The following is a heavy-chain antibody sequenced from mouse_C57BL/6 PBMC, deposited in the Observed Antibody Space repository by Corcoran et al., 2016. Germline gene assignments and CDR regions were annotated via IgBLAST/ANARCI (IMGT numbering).Heavy chain of an antibody. J-gene: IGHJ2*01. V-gene: IGHV1-19*01. CDR1: GYTFTDYY. Sequence: EVQLQQSGPVLVKPGASVKMPCKASGYTFTDYYMNWVKQSHGKSLEWIGVINPYNGGTSYNQKFKGKATLTVDQSSSTAYMALNSRTSEDSAVYYCARGWLSYYFDYWGQGTTLTVSS. D-gene: IGHD2-3*01. CDR2: INPYNGGT. CDR3: ARGWLSYYFDY.